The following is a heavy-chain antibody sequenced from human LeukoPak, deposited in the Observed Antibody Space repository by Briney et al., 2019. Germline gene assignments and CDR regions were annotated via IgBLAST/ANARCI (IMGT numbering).Heavy chain of an antibody. V-gene: IGHV4-39*01. CDR1: GGSISSSIYY. CDR3: ARGQLTGYYYMDV. CDR2: VYYSGTT. J-gene: IGHJ6*03. D-gene: IGHD1-1*01. Sequence: KASETLSLTCTVSGGSISSSIYYWGWIRQPPEKGLEWIGSVYYSGTTYYNPSLKSRVTISVDTSKNQFSLKLSSVTAADTAVYYCARGQLTGYYYMDVWGKGTTVTVSS.